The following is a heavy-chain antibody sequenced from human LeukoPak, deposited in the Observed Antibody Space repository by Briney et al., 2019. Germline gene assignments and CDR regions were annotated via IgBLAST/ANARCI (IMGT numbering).Heavy chain of an antibody. J-gene: IGHJ4*02. V-gene: IGHV4-34*01. CDR2: INHSGST. D-gene: IGHD3-16*02. CDR3: ARGRITFGGVIVGRFDY. CDR1: GGSFSGYY. Sequence: KTSETLSLTCAVYGGSFSGYYWSWIRQPPGKGLEWIGEINHSGSTNYNPSLKSRVTISVDTSKNQFSLKLSSVTAADTAVYYCARGRITFGGVIVGRFDYWGQGTLVTVSS.